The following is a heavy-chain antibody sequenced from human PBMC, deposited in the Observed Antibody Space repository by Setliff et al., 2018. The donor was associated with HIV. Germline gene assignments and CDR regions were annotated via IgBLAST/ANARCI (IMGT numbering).Heavy chain of an antibody. CDR3: ARDYDTSGYFSGY. J-gene: IGHJ4*02. CDR1: GGSITRGRYY. D-gene: IGHD3-22*01. Sequence: TCTVSGGSITRGRYYWSWIRQPAGKGLEWIGHIYTSGSANYNPSLKSRVTISLDTSNNQFSLRLSSVTAADTAVYYCARDYDTSGYFSGYWGQGTLVTV. CDR2: IYTSGSA. V-gene: IGHV4-61*09.